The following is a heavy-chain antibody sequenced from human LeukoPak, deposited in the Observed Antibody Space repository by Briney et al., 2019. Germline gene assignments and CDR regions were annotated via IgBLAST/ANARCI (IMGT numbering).Heavy chain of an antibody. D-gene: IGHD2-21*01. CDR1: GFTVCSNH. CDR2: IYSGGST. Sequence: GGSLRLSCAASGFTVCSNHMSWVRQAPGKGLEWVSAIYSGGSTYYAESLKGRVTITRDSAKNTRYLQMNSLRAEDTAVDYCARSHPPTYPSYYYDAMDVWGQGTTVTVSS. V-gene: IGHV3-53*01. CDR3: ARSHPPTYPSYYYDAMDV. J-gene: IGHJ6*02.